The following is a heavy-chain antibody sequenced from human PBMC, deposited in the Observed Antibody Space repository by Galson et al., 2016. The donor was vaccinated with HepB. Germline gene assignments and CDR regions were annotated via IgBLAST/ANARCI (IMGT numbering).Heavy chain of an antibody. V-gene: IGHV3-33*01. CDR2: IYYDGSNK. D-gene: IGHD2-2*01. CDR3: ARGGHYCSNTSCYEGFDY. CDR1: GFTFSSYG. J-gene: IGHJ4*02. Sequence: SLRLSCAASGFTFSSYGMHWVRQAPGKGLEWVVVIYYDGSNKYYADSVKGRFSISRDNSKNTLYLQMNSLRAEDTAVYYCARGGHYCSNTSCYEGFDYWGQGTLVTVSS.